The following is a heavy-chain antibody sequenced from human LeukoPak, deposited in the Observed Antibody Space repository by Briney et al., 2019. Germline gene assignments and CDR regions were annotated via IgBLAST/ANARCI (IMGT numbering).Heavy chain of an antibody. J-gene: IGHJ4*02. CDR1: GFTFSDYG. D-gene: IGHD5-24*01. CDR2: IRHDGSHK. V-gene: IGHV3-30*02. CDR3: ALMRDGYTQ. Sequence: GGSLRLSCAASGFTFSDYGMHWVRQAPGKGLEWVTFIRHDGSHKSYADSVKGRFTISRDNSKNTLYLQMNNLRAEDTAVYYCALMRDGYTQWGQGTLVTVSS.